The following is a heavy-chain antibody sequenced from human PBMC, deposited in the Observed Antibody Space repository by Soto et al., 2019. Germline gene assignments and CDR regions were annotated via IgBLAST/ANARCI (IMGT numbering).Heavy chain of an antibody. CDR1: GFTFTLYG. D-gene: IGHD2-15*01. V-gene: IGHV3-30*19. CDR2: IRYDGSNE. Sequence: QVQVVESGGGVVQPGRSLRLSCAASGFTFTLYGIHWVRQAPGKGLEWVSYIRYDGSNEYYADSVKGRFTISRDNSKNTMYLQIKSLRAEDTAVYYCARDPRYCTGGSCFPYYHMDVWGKGTTVPLSS. CDR3: ARDPRYCTGGSCFPYYHMDV. J-gene: IGHJ6*03.